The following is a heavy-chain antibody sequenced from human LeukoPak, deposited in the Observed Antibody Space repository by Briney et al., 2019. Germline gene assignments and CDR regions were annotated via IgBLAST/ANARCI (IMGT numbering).Heavy chain of an antibody. J-gene: IGHJ3*02. V-gene: IGHV4-34*01. D-gene: IGHD6-19*01. CDR3: ARDQALGYGWPTVLAIDI. CDR2: INHSGST. Sequence: SETLSLTCAVYGGSFSGYYWSWIRQPPGKGLEWSGEINHSGSTNYNPSLKSRVTMSVDTSKNQFSLNVSSVTAADTAVYYCARDQALGYGWPTVLAIDIWGQGTMVTVSS. CDR1: GGSFSGYY.